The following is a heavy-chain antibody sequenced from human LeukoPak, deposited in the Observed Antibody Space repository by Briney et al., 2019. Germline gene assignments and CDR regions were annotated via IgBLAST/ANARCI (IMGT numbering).Heavy chain of an antibody. CDR1: GFTFSDYY. D-gene: IGHD5-24*01. CDR2: ISSSGSTI. Sequence: PGGSLRLSCAASGFTFSDYYMYWVRQAPGKGLEWVSYISSSGSTIFYADSVKGRFTISRDNAKNSLYLQMNSLRAEDTAVYYCARNTYNCWEYYFEYWGQGTLVTVSS. V-gene: IGHV3-11*01. CDR3: ARNTYNCWEYYFEY. J-gene: IGHJ4*02.